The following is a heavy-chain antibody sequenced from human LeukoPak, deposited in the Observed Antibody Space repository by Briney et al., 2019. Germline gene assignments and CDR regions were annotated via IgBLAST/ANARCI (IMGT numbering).Heavy chain of an antibody. CDR1: GGSISSSSYY. J-gene: IGHJ4*02. CDR3: ARFAPYDSSGAIDY. CDR2: IYYSGST. D-gene: IGHD3-22*01. V-gene: IGHV4-39*01. Sequence: SSETLSLTSTVSGGSISSSSYYWGWIRQPPGKGLEWIGSIYYSGSTYYNPSLKSRVTISVDTSKNQFSLKLSSVTAADTAVYYCARFAPYDSSGAIDYWGQGTLVTVSS.